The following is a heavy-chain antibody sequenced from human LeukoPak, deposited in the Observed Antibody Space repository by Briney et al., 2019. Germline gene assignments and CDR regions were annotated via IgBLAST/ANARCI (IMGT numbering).Heavy chain of an antibody. J-gene: IGHJ6*02. Sequence: GSSVKVSCKASVGTFSSYTISWVRQAPGQGLEWMGRIIPILGIANYAQKFQGRVTITADKSTSTAYMELSSLRSEDTAVYYCASREVVSPPDGYGMDVWGQGTTVTVSS. D-gene: IGHD4-23*01. CDR3: ASREVVSPPDGYGMDV. CDR1: VGTFSSYT. CDR2: IIPILGIA. V-gene: IGHV1-69*02.